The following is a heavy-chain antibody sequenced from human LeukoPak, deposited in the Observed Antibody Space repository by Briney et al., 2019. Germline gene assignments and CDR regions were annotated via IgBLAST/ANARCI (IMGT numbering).Heavy chain of an antibody. CDR3: ASSVVPAAINWFDP. J-gene: IGHJ5*02. V-gene: IGHV1-69*01. Sequence: GASVNVSCKASGGTFSSYAISWVRQAPGQGLEWMGGIIPIFGTANYAQKFQGRVTITADESTSTAYMELSSLRSEDTAVYYCASSVVPAAINWFDPWGQGTLVTVSS. CDR2: IIPIFGTA. CDR1: GGTFSSYA. D-gene: IGHD2-2*01.